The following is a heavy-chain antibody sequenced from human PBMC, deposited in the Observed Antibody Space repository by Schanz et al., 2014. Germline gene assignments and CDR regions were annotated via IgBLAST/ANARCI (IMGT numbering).Heavy chain of an antibody. CDR3: AKNQYDDVDLSSFYFDF. Sequence: QVQLVDSGGGLVKPGGSLRLSCAASGFVFGDYYMTWIRQAPGKGLEWLSYISDSGTYTNYADSVKGRFTISRDSSKNTLYLQMNSLRPEDTAIYYCAKNQYDDVDLSSFYFDFWGQGTLVTVSS. J-gene: IGHJ4*02. CDR1: GFVFGDYY. D-gene: IGHD3-10*02. CDR2: ISDSGTYT. V-gene: IGHV3-11*05.